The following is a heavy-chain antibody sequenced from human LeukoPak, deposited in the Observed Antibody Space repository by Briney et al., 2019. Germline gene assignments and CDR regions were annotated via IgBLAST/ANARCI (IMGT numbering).Heavy chain of an antibody. D-gene: IGHD4-17*01. V-gene: IGHV1-18*01. CDR3: ARDRRDGDYLDY. J-gene: IGHJ4*02. CDR1: GYTFTSYG. CDR2: ISAYNGNT. Sequence: ASVKVSCKASGYTFTSYGISWVRQAPGQGLEWMGWISAYNGNTNYAQKPRGRVTITTDTSTSTAYMELRSLRSDDTALYFCARDRRDGDYLDYWGQGTLVTVSS.